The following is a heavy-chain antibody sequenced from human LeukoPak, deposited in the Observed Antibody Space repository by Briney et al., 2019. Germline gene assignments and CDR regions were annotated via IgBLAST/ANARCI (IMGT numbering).Heavy chain of an antibody. Sequence: PSQTLSLTCTVSGGSISSGDYYWSWIRQPPGKGLEWIGYIYYSGSTYYNPSLKSRVTISVDTSKNQFSLKLSSVTAADTAVYYCAREYDGDYVSSNWFDPWGQGTLVTVSS. J-gene: IGHJ5*02. CDR2: IYYSGST. CDR1: GGSISSGDYY. D-gene: IGHD4-17*01. CDR3: AREYDGDYVSSNWFDP. V-gene: IGHV4-30-4*01.